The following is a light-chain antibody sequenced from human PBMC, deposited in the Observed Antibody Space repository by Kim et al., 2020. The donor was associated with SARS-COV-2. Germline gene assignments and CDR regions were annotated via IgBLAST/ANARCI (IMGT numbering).Light chain of an antibody. J-gene: IGKJ1*01. CDR1: QDINTR. Sequence: DIQMTQSPSSVSASVGDRVTITCRASQDINTRLAWYQQRPGMVPKLLIDGASSLQSGVPSRFSGSGSGTYFTLTIWSLQPEDFATYYCQQANNFPWTFGQGTKVDIK. CDR2: GAS. V-gene: IGKV1-12*01. CDR3: QQANNFPWT.